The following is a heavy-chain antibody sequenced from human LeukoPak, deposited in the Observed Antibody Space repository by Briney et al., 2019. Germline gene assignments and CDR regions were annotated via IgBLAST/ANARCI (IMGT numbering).Heavy chain of an antibody. J-gene: IGHJ6*03. CDR2: ISGSGGST. D-gene: IGHD3-10*01. V-gene: IGHV3-23*01. Sequence: GGSLRLSCAASGFTFSSYAMSWDRQAPGKGLEWVSAISGSGGSTYYADSVKGRFTISRDNSKNTLYLQMNSLRAEDTAVYYCAKDSKLDYYGSGSYFYYYYYMDVWGKGTTVTVSS. CDR3: AKDSKLDYYGSGSYFYYYYYMDV. CDR1: GFTFSSYA.